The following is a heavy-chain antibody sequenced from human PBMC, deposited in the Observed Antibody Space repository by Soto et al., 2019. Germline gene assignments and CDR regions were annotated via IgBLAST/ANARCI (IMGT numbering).Heavy chain of an antibody. CDR3: AKDSGYNYGYFRWFDP. CDR1: GGSISNYY. CDR2: IFYSGST. Sequence: SETLSLTCTVSGGSISNYYWSWLRQPPGRGLEWIGNIFYSGSTNYNPALKSRVTISVDTSKSQFSLKLSSVTAADTAVYYCAKDSGYNYGYFRWFDPWGQGTLVTISS. V-gene: IGHV4-59*01. D-gene: IGHD5-18*01. J-gene: IGHJ5*02.